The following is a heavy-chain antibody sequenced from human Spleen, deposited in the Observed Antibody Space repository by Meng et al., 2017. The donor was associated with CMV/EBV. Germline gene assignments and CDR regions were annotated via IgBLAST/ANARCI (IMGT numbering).Heavy chain of an antibody. CDR3: ARDDDIAVAGIDY. Sequence: GGSLRLSCAASGFTFCSYAMHWVRQAPGKGLEWVAVISYDGSNKYYADSVKGRFTISRDNSKNTLYLQMNSLRAEDTAVYYCARDDDIAVAGIDYWGQGTLVTVSS. D-gene: IGHD6-19*01. CDR1: GFTFCSYA. V-gene: IGHV3-30-3*01. J-gene: IGHJ4*02. CDR2: ISYDGSNK.